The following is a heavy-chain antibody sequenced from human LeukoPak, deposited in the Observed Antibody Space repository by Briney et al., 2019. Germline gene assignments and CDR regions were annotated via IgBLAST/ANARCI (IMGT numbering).Heavy chain of an antibody. Sequence: PGGSLRLSCAASGFTFSDYYMSWIRQAPGKGLEWVSYISSSGSTIYYADSVKGRFTISRDNAKNSLYLQMNSLRAEDTAVYYCARDRAPWRVRGVIPYYGMDVWGQGTTVTVSS. CDR3: ARDRAPWRVRGVIPYYGMDV. D-gene: IGHD3-10*01. CDR1: GFTFSDYY. CDR2: ISSSGSTI. V-gene: IGHV3-11*01. J-gene: IGHJ6*02.